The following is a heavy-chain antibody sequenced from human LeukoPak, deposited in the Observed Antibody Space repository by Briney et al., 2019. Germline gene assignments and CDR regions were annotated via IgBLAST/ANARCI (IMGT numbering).Heavy chain of an antibody. CDR2: ISHDGSNA. CDR1: GFTFSAYG. Sequence: GGSLRLSCVASGFTFSAYGMHWVRQAPGKGLEWVAVISHDGSNAFYADTVKGRIIISRDNSKSTLFLQMNSLRGEDTAVYYCAKVSDSGRLEYWGQGTLVTVSS. D-gene: IGHD5/OR15-5a*01. CDR3: AKVSDSGRLEY. J-gene: IGHJ4*02. V-gene: IGHV3-30*18.